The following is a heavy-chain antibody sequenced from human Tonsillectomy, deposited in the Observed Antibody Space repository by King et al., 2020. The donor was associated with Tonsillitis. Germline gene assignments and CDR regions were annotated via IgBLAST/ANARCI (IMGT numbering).Heavy chain of an antibody. D-gene: IGHD5-18*01. V-gene: IGHV4-59*01. CDR2: IYYTGTT. Sequence: QLQESGPGLVKPSETLSLTCTVSGDSINSFYWSWIRQPPGRGLEWIGFIYYTGTTNYNPSLKRRVTISLDTSKNQFYLRLSSVTAADTAVYYCARDEGARGYSYGYFDSWGQGTLVTVSS. J-gene: IGHJ5*01. CDR1: GDSINSFY. CDR3: ARDEGARGYSYGYFDS.